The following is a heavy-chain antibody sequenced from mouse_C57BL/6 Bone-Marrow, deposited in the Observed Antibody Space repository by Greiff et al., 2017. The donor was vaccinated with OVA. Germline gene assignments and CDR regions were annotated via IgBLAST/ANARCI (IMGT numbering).Heavy chain of an antibody. D-gene: IGHD1-1*01. CDR3: TTYYSSSICNAMDY. Sequence: EVQLQQSGAELVRPGASVKLSCTASGFNIKDDYMHWVKQRPEQGLEWIGWIDPENGDTEYASKFQGKATITADTSSNTAYLQLSSLTSEDTAVYYCTTYYSSSICNAMDYWGQGTSVTVSS. J-gene: IGHJ4*01. V-gene: IGHV14-4*01. CDR2: IDPENGDT. CDR1: GFNIKDDY.